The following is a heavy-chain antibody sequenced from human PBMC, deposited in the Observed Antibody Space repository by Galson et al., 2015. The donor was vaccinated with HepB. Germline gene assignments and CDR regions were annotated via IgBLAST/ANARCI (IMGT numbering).Heavy chain of an antibody. J-gene: IGHJ6*02. V-gene: IGHV3-23*01. Sequence: SLRLSCAASGFTFGSYAMTWVRQAPGKGLEWVSTIGGGGGSTYYADSVKGRFTISRDNSRSSLYLQMNSLRAEDTAVYYCVKDQGSYDFHHYGMDVWGQGTTVIVSS. D-gene: IGHD5-18*01. CDR1: GFTFGSYA. CDR2: IGGGGGST. CDR3: VKDQGSYDFHHYGMDV.